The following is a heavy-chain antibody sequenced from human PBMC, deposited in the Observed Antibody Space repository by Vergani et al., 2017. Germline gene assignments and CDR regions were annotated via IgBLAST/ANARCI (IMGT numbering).Heavy chain of an antibody. D-gene: IGHD5-18*01. CDR2: IYLGDSDT. Sequence: EVQLVQSGAEVKKPGESLKISCKGSGYSFTSHWVGWVRQMPGKGLEWMGIIYLGDSDTRYSPSFQGQVTIAADKSLSTAYLQWSSLKASDTAMYYCASMSVDRAMVNFDYWGQGTLVTVSS. CDR1: GYSFTSHW. V-gene: IGHV5-51*03. J-gene: IGHJ4*02. CDR3: ASMSVDRAMVNFDY.